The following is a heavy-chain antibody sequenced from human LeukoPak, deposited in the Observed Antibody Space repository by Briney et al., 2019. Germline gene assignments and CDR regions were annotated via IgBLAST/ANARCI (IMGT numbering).Heavy chain of an antibody. D-gene: IGHD1-26*01. Sequence: GGSLRLSCAASGFLFSSYTMYWVRQAPGKGLESVSGITGGSVTIHYADSVKGRFTISRDNSKNMVYLQMNSLRVDDTAVYYCAKLVGASPSDYWGQGTLVTVSS. J-gene: IGHJ4*02. CDR3: AKLVGASPSDY. V-gene: IGHV3-23*01. CDR1: GFLFSSYT. CDR2: ITGGSVTI.